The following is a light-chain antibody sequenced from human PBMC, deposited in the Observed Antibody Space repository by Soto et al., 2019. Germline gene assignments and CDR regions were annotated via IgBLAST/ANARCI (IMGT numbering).Light chain of an antibody. Sequence: EIVVTQSPATLSVYPGERATLTCRASQSVSNNLAWYQQRPGQALRLLIYGASTRATGIPARISGSESGTEFTLTISSLQSEDFAVYYCQQYNYLITFGQGTRLKIK. CDR1: QSVSNN. J-gene: IGKJ5*01. CDR2: GAS. CDR3: QQYNYLIT. V-gene: IGKV3-15*01.